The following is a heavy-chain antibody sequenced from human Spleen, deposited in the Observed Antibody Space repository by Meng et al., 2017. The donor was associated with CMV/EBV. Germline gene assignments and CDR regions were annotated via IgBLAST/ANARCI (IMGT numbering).Heavy chain of an antibody. J-gene: IGHJ4*02. CDR3: VRDWDY. V-gene: IGHV3-74*01. Sequence: GESLKISCAASGFMFSSHWMHWVRQAPGKGLVWVARINTDGRSTTYADSVKGRFTISRDNAKNSLFLQMNSLRAEDTAVYYCVRDWDYWGQGTLVTVSS. CDR1: GFMFSSHW. CDR2: INTDGRST.